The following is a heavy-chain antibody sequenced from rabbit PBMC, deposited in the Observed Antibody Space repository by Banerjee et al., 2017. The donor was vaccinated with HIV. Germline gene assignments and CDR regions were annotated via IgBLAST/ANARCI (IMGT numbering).Heavy chain of an antibody. J-gene: IGHJ4*01. CDR3: ARRDSYDDYGDYDL. CDR1: GIDFSSYG. CDR2: IDSGGRT. D-gene: IGHD2-1*01. Sequence: QEQLVESGGGLVTLGGSLKLSCKASGIDFSSYGISWVRQAPGKGLEWIACIDSGGRTYYATWAKGRFTISKTSSTTVTLQMTSLTAADTATYFCARRDSYDDYGDYDLWGPGTLVTVS. V-gene: IGHV1S45*01.